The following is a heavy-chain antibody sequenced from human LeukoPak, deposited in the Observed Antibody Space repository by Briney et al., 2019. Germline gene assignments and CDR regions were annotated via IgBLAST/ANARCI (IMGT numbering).Heavy chain of an antibody. CDR2: ISGSGGST. V-gene: IGHV3-23*01. D-gene: IGHD3-22*01. CDR1: GFTFSSYA. Sequence: PGGSLRLSCAASGFTFSSYAMSWVRQAPGKGLEWVSAISGSGGSTYYADSVKGRFTISRDNSKNTLYLQMNSLRAEDTAVYYCAKEMRYYYDSSGYSQFDYWGQGTLVTVSS. CDR3: AKEMRYYYDSSGYSQFDY. J-gene: IGHJ4*02.